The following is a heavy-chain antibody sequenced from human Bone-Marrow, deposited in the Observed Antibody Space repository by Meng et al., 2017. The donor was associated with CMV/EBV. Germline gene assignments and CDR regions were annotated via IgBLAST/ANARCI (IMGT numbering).Heavy chain of an antibody. CDR2: INPNSGGT. CDR3: ARSLFIVVVPAGWFDP. CDR1: GYTFTGYY. J-gene: IGHJ5*02. D-gene: IGHD2-2*01. Sequence: ASVTVSCKASGYTFTGYYMHWVRQAPGQGLEWMGWINPNSGGTNYAQKFQGRVTMTRDTSISTAYMELSRLRSDDTAVYYCARSLFIVVVPAGWFDPWGQGTLVTVSS. V-gene: IGHV1-2*02.